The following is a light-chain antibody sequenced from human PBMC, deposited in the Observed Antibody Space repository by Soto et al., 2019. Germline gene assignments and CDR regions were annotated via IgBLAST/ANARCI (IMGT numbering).Light chain of an antibody. CDR2: GAS. Sequence: EIVLTQSPGTLSLSPGQRATLSCRASQSVSGSYLAWYQQKPGQPPRLLMFGASSRATGIPDRFGGSGSGTDFILTISRLEPEDFAVYYCQQRSNWPPITFGQGTRLEIK. CDR3: QQRSNWPPIT. CDR1: QSVSGSY. J-gene: IGKJ5*01. V-gene: IGKV3D-20*02.